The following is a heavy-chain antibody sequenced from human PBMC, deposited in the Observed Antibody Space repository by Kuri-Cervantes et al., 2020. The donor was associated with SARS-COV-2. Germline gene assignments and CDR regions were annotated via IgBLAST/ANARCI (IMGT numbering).Heavy chain of an antibody. D-gene: IGHD6-13*01. J-gene: IGHJ4*02. CDR1: GYSFSSGYC. V-gene: IGHV4-38-2*02. CDR2: IYDSRST. CDR3: ARVPIAAPEY. Sequence: SETLSLTCTASGYSFSSGYCRGWIRQPPGKGLEWIGSIYDSRSTYYHPSLKSRVAISLDTSKNQFPLKLSSVAAADTAVYYCARVPIAAPEYWGQGTLVTVSS.